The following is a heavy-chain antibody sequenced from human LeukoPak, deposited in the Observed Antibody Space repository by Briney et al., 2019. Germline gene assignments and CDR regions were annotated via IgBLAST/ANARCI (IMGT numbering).Heavy chain of an antibody. D-gene: IGHD3-3*01. CDR1: GFTFSSYW. V-gene: IGHV3-64D*06. CDR3: VKDPSKYYDFWSGYSHPVY. Sequence: PGGSLRLSCAASGFTFSSYWMHWVRQAPGKGLEYVSAISSNGGSTYYADSVKGRFTISRDNSKNTLYLQMSSLRAEDTAVYYCVKDPSKYYDFWSGYSHPVYWGQGTLVTVSS. J-gene: IGHJ4*02. CDR2: ISSNGGST.